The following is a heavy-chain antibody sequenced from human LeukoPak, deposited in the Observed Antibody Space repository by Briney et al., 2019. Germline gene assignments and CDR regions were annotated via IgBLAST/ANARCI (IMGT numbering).Heavy chain of an antibody. V-gene: IGHV1-2*04. D-gene: IGHD1/OR15-1a*01. J-gene: IGHJ5*02. Sequence: ASVKVSCKASGYTFTGYYMHWVRQAPGQGLEWMGWINPNSGGTNYAQKFQGWVTMTRDTSISTAYMELSSLRSEDTAVYYCATNNWLDPWGQGTLVTVSS. CDR3: ATNNWLDP. CDR2: INPNSGGT. CDR1: GYTFTGYY.